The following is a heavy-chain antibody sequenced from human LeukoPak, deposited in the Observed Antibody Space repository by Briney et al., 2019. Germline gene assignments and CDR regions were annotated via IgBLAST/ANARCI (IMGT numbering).Heavy chain of an antibody. CDR2: ISLTGLT. V-gene: IGHV4-4*02. CDR3: SRENGAFSPFGY. Sequence: PSETLSLTCGVSGGSISNTNWWSWVRQPPGQGLEWIGEISLTGLTHYNPSLESRVTVSLDKSKNRLSLNLTSVTAADTAVYYCSRENGAFSPFGYWGQGILVTVLS. J-gene: IGHJ4*02. CDR1: GGSISNTNW. D-gene: IGHD2-8*01.